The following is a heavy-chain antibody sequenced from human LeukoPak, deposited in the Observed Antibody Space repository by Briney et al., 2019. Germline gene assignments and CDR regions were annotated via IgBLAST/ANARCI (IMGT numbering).Heavy chain of an antibody. Sequence: SETLSLTCTVSGGSISSYYWSWIRQPAGKELEWIGRIYTSGSTNYNPSLKSRVTMSVDTSKNQFSLKLSSVTAADTAVYYCASEGYCSSTSCYVGIGFDYWGQGTLVTVSS. CDR1: GGSISSYY. J-gene: IGHJ4*02. CDR2: IYTSGST. V-gene: IGHV4-4*07. CDR3: ASEGYCSSTSCYVGIGFDY. D-gene: IGHD2-2*01.